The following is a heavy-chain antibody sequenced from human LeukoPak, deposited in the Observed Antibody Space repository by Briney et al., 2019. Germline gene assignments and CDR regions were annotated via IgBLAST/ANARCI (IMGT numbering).Heavy chain of an antibody. J-gene: IGHJ6*03. CDR3: TKANSEGRVDYYYMDV. D-gene: IGHD4-23*01. CDR2: MNPNSGNP. Sequence: ASVKVSCKASGYIFSDFDINWVRQASGQGLEWVAWMNPNSGNPAYAQEFQGRATVSGNISISTAYLELRSLKTEDTAVYYCTKANSEGRVDYYYMDVWGKGTTVTVSS. V-gene: IGHV1-8*03. CDR1: GYIFSDFD.